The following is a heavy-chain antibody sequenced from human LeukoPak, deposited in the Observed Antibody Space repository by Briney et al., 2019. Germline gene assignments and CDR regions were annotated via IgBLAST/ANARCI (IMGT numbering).Heavy chain of an antibody. CDR3: ARTGGGGSIAARLHYYYMDV. CDR1: GYTFTSYG. D-gene: IGHD6-6*01. V-gene: IGHV1-18*01. CDR2: ISAYNGNT. J-gene: IGHJ6*03. Sequence: ASVTVSCTASGYTFTSYGISWVRQAPGQGLEWMGWISAYNGNTNYAQKLQGRVTMTTDTSTSTAYMELRSLRSDDTAVYYCARTGGGGSIAARLHYYYMDVWGKGTTVTVSS.